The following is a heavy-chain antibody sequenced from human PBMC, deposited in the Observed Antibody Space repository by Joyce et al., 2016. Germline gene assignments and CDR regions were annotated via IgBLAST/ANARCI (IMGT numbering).Heavy chain of an antibody. D-gene: IGHD3-9*01. CDR1: GFTFSNYG. CDR2: ISYDGSNK. V-gene: IGHV3-30*03. Sequence: QGQLVESGGGVVQPGRSLRLSCAASGFTFSNYGMHWVRQAPGNGLEVVAVISYDGSNKHYGDAVKGRFTISRDNSKNTLYLQMNSLRTEDTAVYFCAGGILTGYFDYWGQGTLVSVSS. CDR3: AGGILTGYFDY. J-gene: IGHJ4*02.